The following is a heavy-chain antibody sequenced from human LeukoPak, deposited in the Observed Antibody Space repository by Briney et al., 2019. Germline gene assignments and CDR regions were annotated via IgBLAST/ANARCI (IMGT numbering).Heavy chain of an antibody. CDR3: ASADTIFGVVIGSGAFDI. CDR2: INPNSGGT. D-gene: IGHD3-3*01. CDR1: VYTFTGYY. J-gene: IGHJ3*02. Sequence: ASVKVSCKASVYTFTGYYMHWVRQAPGQGLEWMGRINPNSGGTNYAQKFQGRVTLTRDTSISTAYMELSRLRSDDTTVYYCASADTIFGVVIGSGAFDIWGQGTMVTVSS. V-gene: IGHV1-2*06.